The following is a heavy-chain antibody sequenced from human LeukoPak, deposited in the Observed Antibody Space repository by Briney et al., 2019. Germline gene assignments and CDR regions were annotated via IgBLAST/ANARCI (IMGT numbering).Heavy chain of an antibody. J-gene: IGHJ4*02. CDR1: GFAFGSEA. D-gene: IGHD3-9*01. CDR2: ISPGGGTT. Sequence: GGSLRLSCAVSGFAFGSEAMSWVRQSPARGLEWVASISPGGGTTYYADSVKGRFTISRDNSKNTLYLQMNSLRAEDTAVYYCAKDPAVGYYDILTGSTPDYWGQGTLVTVSS. CDR3: AKDPAVGYYDILTGSTPDY. V-gene: IGHV3-23*01.